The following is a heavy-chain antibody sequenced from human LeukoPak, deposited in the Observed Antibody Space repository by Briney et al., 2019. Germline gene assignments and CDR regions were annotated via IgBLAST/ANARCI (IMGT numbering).Heavy chain of an antibody. D-gene: IGHD3-9*01. V-gene: IGHV4-59*01. CDR3: ARVFYDILFPGVVFDI. J-gene: IGHJ3*02. Sequence: SETLSLTCTVSGGSISSYYWSWIRQPPGKGLEWIGYIYYSGSTNYNPSLKSRVTISVDTSKNQFSLKLSSVTAADTAVYYCARVFYDILFPGVVFDIWGQGTMVTVSS. CDR1: GGSISSYY. CDR2: IYYSGST.